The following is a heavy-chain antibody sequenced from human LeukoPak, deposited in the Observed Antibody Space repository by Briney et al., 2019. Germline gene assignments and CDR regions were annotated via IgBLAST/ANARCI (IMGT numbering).Heavy chain of an antibody. V-gene: IGHV3-48*03. CDR3: AKDQVRGYSYGIKDY. D-gene: IGHD5-18*01. J-gene: IGHJ4*02. CDR1: GFTFSSYE. Sequence: GGSLRLSCAASGFTFSSYEMNWVRQAPGKGLEWVSYISSSGSTIYYADSVKGRFTISRDNAKNSLYLQMNSLRAEDTAVYYCAKDQVRGYSYGIKDYWGQGTLVTVSS. CDR2: ISSSGSTI.